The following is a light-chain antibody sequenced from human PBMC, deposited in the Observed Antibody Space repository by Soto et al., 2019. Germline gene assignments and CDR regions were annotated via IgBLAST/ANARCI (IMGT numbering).Light chain of an antibody. V-gene: IGLV2-14*02. CDR2: EDS. Sequence: QSALTQPASVSGSPGQSITISCTGTSSDVGSYNLVSWYQQHPGKAPKVLIYEDSKRPSGVSNRFSGSKSGNTASLTISGLQAEDEADYYCNSYTSISTYVFGEGTKLTVL. CDR3: NSYTSISTYV. J-gene: IGLJ1*01. CDR1: SSDVGSYNL.